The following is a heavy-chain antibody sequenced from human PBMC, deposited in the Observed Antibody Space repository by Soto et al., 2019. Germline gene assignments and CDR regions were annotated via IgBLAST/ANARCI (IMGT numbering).Heavy chain of an antibody. J-gene: IGHJ4*02. CDR1: GFTFSSYA. V-gene: IGHV3-23*01. Sequence: GGSLRLSCAASGFTFSSYAMSWVRQAPGKGLEWVSAISGSGGSTYYADSVKGRFTISRDNSKNTLYLQMNSLRAEDTAVYYCASPPGITGTVGPIDYWGQGTLVTVSS. CDR2: ISGSGGST. D-gene: IGHD1-7*01. CDR3: ASPPGITGTVGPIDY.